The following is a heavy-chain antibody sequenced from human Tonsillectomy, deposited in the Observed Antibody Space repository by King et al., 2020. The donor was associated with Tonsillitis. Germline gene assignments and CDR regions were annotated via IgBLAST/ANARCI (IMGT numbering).Heavy chain of an antibody. D-gene: IGHD2-2*01. Sequence: VQLVESGGGLVKPGGSLRLSCAASGFTLSSYSITWVRQAPGKGLEWVSSIGSSDSYIYYADSVKRRFTISRDNARNSLFLQMNSLRVEDTAVYYCARTDCSSSSSCAWGQGTLVTVSS. J-gene: IGHJ4*02. CDR2: IGSSDSYI. CDR3: ARTDCSSSSSCA. V-gene: IGHV3-21*01. CDR1: GFTLSSYS.